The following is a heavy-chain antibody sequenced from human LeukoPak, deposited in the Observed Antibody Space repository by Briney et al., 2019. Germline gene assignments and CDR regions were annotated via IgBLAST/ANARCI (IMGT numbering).Heavy chain of an antibody. D-gene: IGHD1-26*01. CDR2: TYYRSKWYY. V-gene: IGHV6-1*01. CDR3: VRDPVGGSTIFDC. Sequence: SQTLSLTCVISGDIVSSNSAAWNWIRQSPSRGLEWLGRTYYRSKWYYDYSVAVKSRVTINPDTSKNQFSLQLSSVTPEDTAVYYCVRDPVGGSTIFDCWGQGTLVTASS. J-gene: IGHJ4*02. CDR1: GDIVSSNSAA.